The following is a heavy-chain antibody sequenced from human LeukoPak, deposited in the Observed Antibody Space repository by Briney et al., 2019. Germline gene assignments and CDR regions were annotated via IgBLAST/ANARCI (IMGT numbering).Heavy chain of an antibody. CDR1: GFTFISYA. Sequence: GGSLRLSCVASGFTFISYAIHWVRQAPGKGLEWVAIVSYDGSNKYYADSVKGRFTISRDNSKNTLYLQMNSLRAEDTAVYYCARDLSVVAGSYYFDYWGQGTLVTVSS. J-gene: IGHJ4*02. D-gene: IGHD6-19*01. V-gene: IGHV3-30*04. CDR2: VSYDGSNK. CDR3: ARDLSVVAGSYYFDY.